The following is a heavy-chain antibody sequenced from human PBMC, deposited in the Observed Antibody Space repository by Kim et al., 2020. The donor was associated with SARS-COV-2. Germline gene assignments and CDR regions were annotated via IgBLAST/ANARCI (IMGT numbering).Heavy chain of an antibody. Sequence: YSQKVQGRVTITRDTSASTDYMELSSLTSEDTAVYYCARESSSWYGDFDYWGQGTLVTVSS. J-gene: IGHJ4*02. CDR3: ARESSSWYGDFDY. V-gene: IGHV1-3*01. D-gene: IGHD6-13*01.